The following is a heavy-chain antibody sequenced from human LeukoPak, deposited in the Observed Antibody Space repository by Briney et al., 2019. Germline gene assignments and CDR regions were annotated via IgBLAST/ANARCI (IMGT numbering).Heavy chain of an antibody. J-gene: IGHJ6*03. V-gene: IGHV3-74*01. Sequence: GGSLRLSCAASGFTFSSYAMHWVRQAPGKGLVWVSRINSDGSSTSYADSVKGRFTISRDNAKNTLYLQLNSLRAEDTAVYYCARGGFCSGGSCPVDYYYYMDVWGKGTTVTVSS. CDR3: ARGGFCSGGSCPVDYYYYMDV. CDR2: INSDGSST. D-gene: IGHD2-15*01. CDR1: GFTFSSYA.